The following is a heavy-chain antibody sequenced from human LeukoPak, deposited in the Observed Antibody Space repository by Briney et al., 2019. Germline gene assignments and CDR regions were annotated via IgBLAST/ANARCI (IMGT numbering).Heavy chain of an antibody. J-gene: IGHJ4*02. Sequence: PSETRSLTCTVSGGSISSRSYYWGWIRQPPGKGLEWIGSIYYSGTTYYNPSLKSRVTISVDTSKNQFSLKLSSVTAADTAVYCCARQIVGPTAPFDYWGQGTLVTVSS. D-gene: IGHD1-26*01. V-gene: IGHV4-39*01. CDR3: ARQIVGPTAPFDY. CDR1: GGSISSRSYY. CDR2: IYYSGTT.